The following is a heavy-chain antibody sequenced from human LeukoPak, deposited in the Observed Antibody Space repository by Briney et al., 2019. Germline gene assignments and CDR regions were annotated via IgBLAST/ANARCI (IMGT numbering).Heavy chain of an antibody. CDR2: INIDGSST. V-gene: IGHV3-74*01. CDR3: ARPTYNWNGVWDY. Sequence: GGSLRLSCAASGFTFSRYGMHWVRQAPGKGLVWVSRINIDGSSTTYAESVKGRFTISRDNAKNTLYLQMNSLRAEDTAVYYCARPTYNWNGVWDYWGQGTLVTVSS. J-gene: IGHJ4*02. CDR1: GFTFSRYG. D-gene: IGHD1-20*01.